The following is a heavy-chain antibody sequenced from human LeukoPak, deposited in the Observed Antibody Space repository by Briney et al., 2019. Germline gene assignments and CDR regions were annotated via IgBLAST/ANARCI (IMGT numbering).Heavy chain of an antibody. CDR3: ARIARMIVVRFAGVTAFDI. V-gene: IGHV4-34*01. CDR2: INHSGST. J-gene: IGHJ3*02. CDR1: GGSFSGYY. D-gene: IGHD3-22*01. Sequence: SETLSLTCAVYGGSFSGYYWSWIRQPPGKGLEWIGEINHSGSTNYNPSLKSRVTISVDTSKNQFSPKLSSVTAADTAVYYCARIARMIVVRFAGVTAFDIWGQGTMVTVSS.